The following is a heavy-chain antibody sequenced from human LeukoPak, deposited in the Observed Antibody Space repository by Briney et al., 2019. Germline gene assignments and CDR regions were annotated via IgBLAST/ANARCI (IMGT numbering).Heavy chain of an antibody. Sequence: SETLSLTCAVYGGSFSGYYWSWIRQPPGKGLEWIGEINHSGSTNYNPSLKSRVTISVDTSENQFSLKLSSVTAADTAVYYCARVTGHYYGSGSYYGGDYWGQGTLVTVSS. CDR1: GGSFSGYY. CDR3: ARVTGHYYGSGSYYGGDY. CDR2: INHSGST. J-gene: IGHJ4*02. V-gene: IGHV4-34*01. D-gene: IGHD3-10*01.